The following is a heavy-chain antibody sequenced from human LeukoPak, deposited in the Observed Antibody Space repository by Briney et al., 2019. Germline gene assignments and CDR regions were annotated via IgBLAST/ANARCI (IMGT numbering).Heavy chain of an antibody. D-gene: IGHD4-17*01. V-gene: IGHV3-74*01. CDR3: VRDNYGVDY. Sequence: GGSLRLSCAASGFTFNRYWMQWVRQAPGKGLVWVSHINSDGSSATYADSVKGRFTISRDNAKNTLYLQLNSVRAADTAVYYCVRDNYGVDYWGQGTLVTVSS. CDR1: GFTFNRYW. J-gene: IGHJ4*02. CDR2: INSDGSSA.